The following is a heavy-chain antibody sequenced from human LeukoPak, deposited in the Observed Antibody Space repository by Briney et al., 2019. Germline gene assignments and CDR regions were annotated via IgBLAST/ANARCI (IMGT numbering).Heavy chain of an antibody. V-gene: IGHV4-39*07. CDR3: ARRAVAAATAVADV. D-gene: IGHD2-15*01. J-gene: IGHJ6*02. Sequence: SETLSLTCTVSGGSIISSSYYWGWIRQPPGKGLEWIASIYYTGTTFYNPSLNGRVTILVDNSKNQFSLKLSSVNAADTAVYYCARRAVAAATAVADVWGQGTTVTVSS. CDR1: GGSIISSSYY. CDR2: IYYTGTT.